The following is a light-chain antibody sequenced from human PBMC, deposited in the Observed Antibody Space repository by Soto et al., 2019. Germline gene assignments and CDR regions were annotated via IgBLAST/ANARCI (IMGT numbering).Light chain of an antibody. J-gene: IGKJ1*01. CDR3: QQYNNWPPWA. CDR1: QSVSRD. Sequence: EIVMTQSPATLSVSPGERATLSCRASQSVSRDLAWYQQKPGQAPRLLIYGASTRATGLPARFSGSGSGTEFTLTISGLQSEDFAVYYCQQYNNWPPWAFGQGTTVEIK. CDR2: GAS. V-gene: IGKV3-15*01.